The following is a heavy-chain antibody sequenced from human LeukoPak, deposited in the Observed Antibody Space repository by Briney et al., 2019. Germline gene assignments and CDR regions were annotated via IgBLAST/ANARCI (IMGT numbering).Heavy chain of an antibody. D-gene: IGHD2-21*01. CDR1: GDSMNNYY. J-gene: IGHJ4*02. CDR3: ARQPVGKYSLDY. Sequence: SETLSLTCTVSGDSMNNYYWSWIRQPPGKGLEWIAYIYYSGGPNYNPSLKSRVTMSVDTSKSQFSLRLNSVTAADTAVYYCARQPVGKYSLDYWGQGTLVTVSS. V-gene: IGHV4-59*08. CDR2: IYYSGGP.